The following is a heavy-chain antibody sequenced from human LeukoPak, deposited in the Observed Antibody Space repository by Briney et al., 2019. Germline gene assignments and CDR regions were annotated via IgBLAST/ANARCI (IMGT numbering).Heavy chain of an antibody. J-gene: IGHJ4*02. Sequence: GESLKISCTGYGYSFTSYWIGWVRQMPGKGLEWMGFIYPGDSDTRYSPSFQGQVVLSVDKSSTTAYLQWISLKPSDTAMYYCARQDGSGTYYFDSWGQGTPVTVSS. CDR1: GYSFTSYW. D-gene: IGHD3-10*01. CDR3: ARQDGSGTYYFDS. V-gene: IGHV5-51*01. CDR2: IYPGDSDT.